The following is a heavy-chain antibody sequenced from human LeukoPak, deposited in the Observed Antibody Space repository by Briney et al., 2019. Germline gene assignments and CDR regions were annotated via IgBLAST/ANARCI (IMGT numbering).Heavy chain of an antibody. CDR3: ARVKSSSSPYFDY. CDR1: GGSISSGGYS. CDR2: IYHSGST. J-gene: IGHJ4*02. D-gene: IGHD6-6*01. V-gene: IGHV4-30-2*01. Sequence: SETLSLTCAVSGGSISSGGYSWSWIRQPPGKGLEWIGYIYHSGSTYYNPSLKSRVTISVDRSKNQFSLKLSSVTAADTAVYYCARVKSSSSPYFDYWGQGTLVTVSS.